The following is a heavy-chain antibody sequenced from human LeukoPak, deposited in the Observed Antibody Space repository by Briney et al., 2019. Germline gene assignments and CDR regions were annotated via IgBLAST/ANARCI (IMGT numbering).Heavy chain of an antibody. CDR3: AKYYYGSGSSYYFDY. Sequence: GESLKISCKGSGYSFTSYWIGWVRQMPGKGLEWMGIIYPGDSDTRYSPSFQGQVTISDDKSISTAYLQWSSLKASDTAMYYCAKYYYGSGSSYYFDYWGQGTLVTVSS. J-gene: IGHJ4*02. CDR1: GYSFTSYW. V-gene: IGHV5-51*01. D-gene: IGHD3-10*01. CDR2: IYPGDSDT.